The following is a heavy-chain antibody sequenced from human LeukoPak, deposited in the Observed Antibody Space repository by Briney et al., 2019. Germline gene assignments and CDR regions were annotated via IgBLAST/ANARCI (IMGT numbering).Heavy chain of an antibody. Sequence: GGSLRLSCAASGFTFDDYAMHWVRQAPGKGLEWVSLICGVGGSTYYADSVKVRFTISKDNSKNSLYLQMNSVRTEDAALYYCAKARIAVVGLLDYWGQGTLVTVSS. D-gene: IGHD6-19*01. V-gene: IGHV3-43*02. J-gene: IGHJ4*02. CDR2: ICGVGGST. CDR3: AKARIAVVGLLDY. CDR1: GFTFDDYA.